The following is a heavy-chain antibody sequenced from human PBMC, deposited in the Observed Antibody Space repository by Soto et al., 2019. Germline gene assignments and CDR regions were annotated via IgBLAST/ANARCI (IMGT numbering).Heavy chain of an antibody. D-gene: IGHD1-26*01. J-gene: IGHJ6*02. V-gene: IGHV3-53*01. CDR1: GFTVSSNY. CDR3: ARARSGNYFYYGLDV. Sequence: PGGSLRLSCAASGFTVSSNYMSWVRQAPGKGLEWVSVIYSGVSTNYADSVKGRFTISRDISKNTVYFQMNSLRAEDAAVYYCARARSGNYFYYGLDVSGQGTTVTVSS. CDR2: IYSGVST.